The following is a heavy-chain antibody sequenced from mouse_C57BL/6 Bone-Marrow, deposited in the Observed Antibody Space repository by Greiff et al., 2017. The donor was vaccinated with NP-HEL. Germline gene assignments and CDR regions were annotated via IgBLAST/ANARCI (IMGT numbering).Heavy chain of an antibody. J-gene: IGHJ4*01. Sequence: EVHLVESGGDLVKPGGSLKLSCAASGFTFSSYGMSWVRQTPDKRLEWVATISSGGSYTYYPDSVKGRFTISRDNAKNTLYLQMSSLKSEDTAMYYCARYGSYAMDYWGQGTSVTVSS. D-gene: IGHD1-1*01. CDR3: ARYGSYAMDY. CDR2: ISSGGSYT. V-gene: IGHV5-6*01. CDR1: GFTFSSYG.